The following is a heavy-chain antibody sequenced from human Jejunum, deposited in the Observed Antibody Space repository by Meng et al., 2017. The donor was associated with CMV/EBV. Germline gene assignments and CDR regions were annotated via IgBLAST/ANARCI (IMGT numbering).Heavy chain of an antibody. Sequence: SLKISCEASGFTFSSYSMNWVRQAPGKGLEWVSSISSSSSYIYYADSVKGRFTISRDNAKNSLYLQMNSLRAEDTAVYYCARKSIDYWGQGTLVTVSS. V-gene: IGHV3-21*01. J-gene: IGHJ4*02. CDR3: ARKSIDY. CDR2: ISSSSSYI. CDR1: GFTFSSYS.